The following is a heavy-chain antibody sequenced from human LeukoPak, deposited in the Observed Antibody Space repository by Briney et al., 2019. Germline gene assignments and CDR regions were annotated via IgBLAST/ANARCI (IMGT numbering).Heavy chain of an antibody. CDR1: GYTFTGYY. CDR3: GRGNKSFDP. J-gene: IGHJ5*02. V-gene: IGHV1-2*02. CDR2: INPNTGGT. Sequence: GASVKVSCKASGYTFTGYYVHWVRQAPGQGLEWMGWINPNTGGTNYAQKFQGRVTMTKDTSTNAAYMELNKLTSDDPAVYYCGRGNKSFDPWGQGTLVTVSS.